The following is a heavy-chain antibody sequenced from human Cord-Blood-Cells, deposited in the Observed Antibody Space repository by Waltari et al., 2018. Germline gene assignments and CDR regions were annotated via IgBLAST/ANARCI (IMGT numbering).Heavy chain of an antibody. Sequence: QLQLQESGPGLVKPSETLSLTCTVSGGSISSSSYSWGWIRQTPGKGLGWSGSIYYSGSTYYVPSLKRRVTISVETSKKQFSLKLSSVTAADPAFYYWSRHHEVPADPYYFDYWGQGTLVTVSS. V-gene: IGHV4-39*01. CDR1: GGSISSSSYS. CDR3: SRHHEVPADPYYFDY. CDR2: IYYSGST. J-gene: IGHJ4*02. D-gene: IGHD2-2*01.